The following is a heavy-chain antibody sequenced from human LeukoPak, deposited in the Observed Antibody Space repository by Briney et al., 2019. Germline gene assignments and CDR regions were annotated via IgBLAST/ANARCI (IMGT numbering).Heavy chain of an antibody. J-gene: IGHJ3*02. D-gene: IGHD3-10*01. CDR2: IYYSGTT. Sequence: SETLSLTCTVSGGSISSGGYYWTWPRQLPGKGLEWIGHIYYSGTTYYNPALKSRVTISVDTSKTQFSLKLTSVTAADTAVYYCARDRGNDDFDIWGQGTMVTVSS. CDR1: GGSISSGGYY. V-gene: IGHV4-31*03. CDR3: ARDRGNDDFDI.